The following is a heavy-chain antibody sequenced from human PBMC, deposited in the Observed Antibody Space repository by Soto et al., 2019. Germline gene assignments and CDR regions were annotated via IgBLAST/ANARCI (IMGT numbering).Heavy chain of an antibody. Sequence: PGGSLRLSCAASGFTFSNAWMSWVRQAPGKGLEWVGRIKSKTDGGTTDYAAPVKGRFTISRDDSKNTLYLQMNSLKTEDTAVYYCTTDIFEVNRMTPDYWGQGTLVTVSS. V-gene: IGHV3-15*01. CDR2: IKSKTDGGTT. CDR1: GFTFSNAW. J-gene: IGHJ4*02. D-gene: IGHD3-3*01. CDR3: TTDIFEVNRMTPDY.